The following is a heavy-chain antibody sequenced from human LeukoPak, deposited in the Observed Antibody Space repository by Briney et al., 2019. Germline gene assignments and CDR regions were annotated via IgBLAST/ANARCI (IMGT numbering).Heavy chain of an antibody. V-gene: IGHV3-21*04. CDR3: ARVDTVMAYYFDL. J-gene: IGHJ4*02. D-gene: IGHD5-18*01. CDR1: GFTFSSYS. Sequence: GSLRLSCAASGFTFSSYSMNWVRQAPGKGLEWVSSISSSSSYIYYADSVMGRFTISRHNSRNTLYLQMNSLRAEDTAVYYCARVDTVMAYYFDLWGQGTLVTVSS. CDR2: ISSSSSYI.